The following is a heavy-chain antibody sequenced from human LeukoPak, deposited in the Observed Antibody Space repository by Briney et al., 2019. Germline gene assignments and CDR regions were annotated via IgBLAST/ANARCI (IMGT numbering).Heavy chain of an antibody. V-gene: IGHV3-9*01. CDR1: GFTFVDYA. CDR2: ISWNSGSI. CDR3: AKDKGPYYYYYYMDV. J-gene: IGHJ6*03. Sequence: GRSLRLSCAAPGFTFVDYAMPSVRQAPGKGLERVSGISWNSGSIGYAESVKCRFTISRDNAKNSLYLQMNSLRAEDTALYYCAKDKGPYYYYYYMDVWGKGTTVTVSS.